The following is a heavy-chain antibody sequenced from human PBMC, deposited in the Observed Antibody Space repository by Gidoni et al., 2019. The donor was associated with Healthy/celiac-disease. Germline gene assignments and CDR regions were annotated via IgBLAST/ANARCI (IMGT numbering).Heavy chain of an antibody. V-gene: IGHV4-59*01. D-gene: IGHD3-10*01. CDR1: GGSLSSYY. CDR2: IYYSGST. CDR3: ARGSTMVRGVIITPYYYYYMDV. J-gene: IGHJ6*03. Sequence: QVQLQESGPGLVKPSATLSLTCPVSGGSLSSYYWSWIRQPPGKGLEWIGYIYYSGSTNYNPSLKSRVTISVDTSKNQFSLKLSSVTAADTAVYYCARGSTMVRGVIITPYYYYYMDVWGKGTTVTVSS.